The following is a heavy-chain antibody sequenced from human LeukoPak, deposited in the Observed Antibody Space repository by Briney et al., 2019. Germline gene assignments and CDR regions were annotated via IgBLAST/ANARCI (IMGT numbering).Heavy chain of an antibody. CDR3: ARGYYYDSSGSPFFDY. D-gene: IGHD3-22*01. Sequence: PGGSLRLSCAASGFTFSSYWMHWVRQAPGKGLVWVSRINSDGSSTSYADSVKGRFTISRDNAKNTLYLQMNSLRSEDTAVYYCARGYYYDSSGSPFFDYWGQGTLVTVSS. V-gene: IGHV3-74*01. CDR2: INSDGSST. J-gene: IGHJ4*02. CDR1: GFTFSSYW.